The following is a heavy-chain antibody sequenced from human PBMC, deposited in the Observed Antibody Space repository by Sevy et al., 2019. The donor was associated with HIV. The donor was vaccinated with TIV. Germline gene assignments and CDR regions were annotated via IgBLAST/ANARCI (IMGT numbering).Heavy chain of an antibody. CDR3: AKDLVSMASRQGYFDY. Sequence: GGFLRLSCAASGFTFSNYAMNWVRQAPGKGLEWISTISGTGLSTYYADSVKGRFTLSRDNSKNILYLQMNTLRAEDTAFYVYAKDLVSMASRQGYFDYWGQGTLVTVSS. J-gene: IGHJ4*02. CDR1: GFTFSNYA. D-gene: IGHD6-6*01. CDR2: ISGTGLST. V-gene: IGHV3-23*01.